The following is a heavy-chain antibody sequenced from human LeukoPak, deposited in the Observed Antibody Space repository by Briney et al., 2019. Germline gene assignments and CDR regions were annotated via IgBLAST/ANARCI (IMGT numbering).Heavy chain of an antibody. CDR1: GFTFSRYS. J-gene: IGHJ4*02. CDR2: ISSSSSTI. Sequence: PGGSLRLSCAASGFTFSRYSMKWVRQAPGKGLEWVSYISSSSSTIYYADSVKGRFTISSDNAKNSLYLQMNSLRDEDTAVYYCARETSTRWYYFDYWGQGTLVTVSS. V-gene: IGHV3-48*02. CDR3: ARETSTRWYYFDY. D-gene: IGHD6-13*01.